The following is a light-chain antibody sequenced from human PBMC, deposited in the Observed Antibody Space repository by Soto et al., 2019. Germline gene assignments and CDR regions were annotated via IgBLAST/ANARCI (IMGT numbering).Light chain of an antibody. Sequence: DIQMTQSPPSLSASVGDRVTITCRASQGIGNSLAWYQQKPRKVPKLLIYSASTLQSGVPSRFSGSGSGTDFTLTISSLQPEDVAAYYCQKYNTVPATFGQGTRLEIK. CDR1: QGIGNS. J-gene: IGKJ5*01. CDR3: QKYNTVPAT. CDR2: SAS. V-gene: IGKV1-27*01.